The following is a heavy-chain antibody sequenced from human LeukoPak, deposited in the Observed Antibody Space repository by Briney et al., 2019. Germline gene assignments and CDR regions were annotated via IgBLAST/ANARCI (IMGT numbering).Heavy chain of an antibody. CDR3: ASPPGYYDSSGLDFDY. D-gene: IGHD3-22*01. J-gene: IGHJ4*02. V-gene: IGHV1-69*04. Sequence: SVKVSCKASGGTFSSYAISWVRQAPGQGLEWMGRIIPIPGIANYAQKFQGRVTITADKSTSTAYMELSSLRSEDTAVYYCASPPGYYDSSGLDFDYWGQGTLVTVSS. CDR1: GGTFSSYA. CDR2: IIPIPGIA.